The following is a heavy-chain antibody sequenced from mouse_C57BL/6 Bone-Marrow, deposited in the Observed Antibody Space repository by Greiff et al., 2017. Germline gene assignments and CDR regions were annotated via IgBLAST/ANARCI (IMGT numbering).Heavy chain of an antibody. J-gene: IGHJ4*01. Sequence: QVQLQQPGAELVKPRASVKLSCKASGYTFTSYWMHWVKQRPGQGLEWIGMIHPNSGSTNYNEKFKSKATLTVDKSSSTAYMQLSSLTSEDSAVYYCARVRTGTDAMDYWGQGTSVTVYS. D-gene: IGHD4-1*01. V-gene: IGHV1-64*01. CDR1: GYTFTSYW. CDR2: IHPNSGST. CDR3: ARVRTGTDAMDY.